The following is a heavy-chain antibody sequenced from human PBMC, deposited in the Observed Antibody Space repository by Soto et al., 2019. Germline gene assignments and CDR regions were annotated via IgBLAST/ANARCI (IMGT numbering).Heavy chain of an antibody. V-gene: IGHV4-39*01. D-gene: IGHD6-6*01. J-gene: IGHJ4*02. CDR3: ARRRDGLERNSSSSYFFDS. Sequence: QLQLQESGPGLVKPSETLSLTCTVSGGAISNPDYFWVWIRQPPRQGLAWIRSVYYTGRTYYSPSLNSRVTTSVDTSKNQSSLMLSSLTDADTSVSYCARRRDGLERNSSSSYFFDSWGQGILVTVSS. CDR1: GGAISNPDYF. CDR2: VYYTGRT.